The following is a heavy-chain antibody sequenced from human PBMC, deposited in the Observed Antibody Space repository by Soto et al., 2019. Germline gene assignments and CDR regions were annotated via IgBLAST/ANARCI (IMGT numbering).Heavy chain of an antibody. CDR3: ARSVAVPGEHIDY. J-gene: IGHJ4*02. CDR2: VYYTGST. V-gene: IGHV4-59*01. D-gene: IGHD6-19*01. Sequence: SETLSLTCSVAGGSISCSYWSWIRQSTGKGLEWLGYVYYTGSTNYSPSLRSRVSISVDTSKNEFSLRMSAVTAADTAVYFCARSVAVPGEHIDYGGQGTQVT. CDR1: GGSISCSY.